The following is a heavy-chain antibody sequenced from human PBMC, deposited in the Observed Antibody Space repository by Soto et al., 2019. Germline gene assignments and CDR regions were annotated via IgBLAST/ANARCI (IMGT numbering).Heavy chain of an antibody. CDR2: ISSSSSYI. CDR1: GFTFSSYS. D-gene: IGHD1-26*01. V-gene: IGHV3-21*01. Sequence: EVQLVESGGGLVKPGGALRLSCAASGFTFSSYSMNWVRQAPGKGLEWVSSISSSSSYIYYADSVKGRFTISRDNAKNSLYLQMNSLRAEDTAVYYWAREGSRGATTSDAFDIWGQGTMVTVSS. CDR3: AREGSRGATTSDAFDI. J-gene: IGHJ3*02.